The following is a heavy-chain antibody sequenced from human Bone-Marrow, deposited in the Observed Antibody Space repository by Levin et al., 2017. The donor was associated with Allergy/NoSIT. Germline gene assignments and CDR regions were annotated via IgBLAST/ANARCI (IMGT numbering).Heavy chain of an antibody. CDR3: ARAHCSNGVCFRSKGGSYY. J-gene: IGHJ4*02. V-gene: IGHV3-30*03. CDR2: ISHDGNNK. Sequence: GGSLRLSCAASGFSFISYGMHWVRQAPGKGLEWVALISHDGNNKYYADSVKGRFIISRDTSQNTLYLQMNSLRAEDTAVYYCARAHCSNGVCFRSKGGSYYWGQGTLVAVSS. D-gene: IGHD2-8*01. CDR1: GFSFISYG.